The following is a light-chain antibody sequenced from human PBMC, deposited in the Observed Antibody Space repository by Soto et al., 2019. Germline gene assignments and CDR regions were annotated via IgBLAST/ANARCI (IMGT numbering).Light chain of an antibody. CDR2: GAS. V-gene: IGKV3-15*01. CDR1: ETITSN. CDR3: QHYKNWPYT. J-gene: IGKJ2*01. Sequence: DIVMTQSPATLSVAPGERATLSCRASETITSNSASYHQKPGQPPRLLIYGASTRATGIPARFSGSGSGTDFTLTISSLQPEDFAVYSCQHYKNWPYTFAQGTKVDIK.